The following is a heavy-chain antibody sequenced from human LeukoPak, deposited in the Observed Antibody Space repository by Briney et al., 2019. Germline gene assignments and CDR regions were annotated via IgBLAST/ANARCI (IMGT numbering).Heavy chain of an antibody. D-gene: IGHD7-27*01. CDR3: ARDRGGNWGSGWYFDL. J-gene: IGHJ2*01. CDR2: ISAYNGNT. CDR1: GYTFTSYG. Sequence: GASVNVACKASGYTFTSYGISWVRQAPGQGLEWMEWISAYNGNTNYAQKLQGRVTLTTDTSTSTAYMELRSLRSDDTAVYYCARDRGGNWGSGWYFDLWGRGTLVTVSS. V-gene: IGHV1-18*01.